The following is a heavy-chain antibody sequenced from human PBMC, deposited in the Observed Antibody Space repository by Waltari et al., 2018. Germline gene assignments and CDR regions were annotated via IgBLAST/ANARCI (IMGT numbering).Heavy chain of an antibody. CDR3: AKEGSGDRSFDI. CDR2: FIPLFGTA. D-gene: IGHD7-27*01. Sequence: QVQLVQSGAEVKKPGSSVKVSCRASGASFSSYTITWVRQAPGQGPEWMGGFIPLFGTANYAQKFQGRVTITADESTSTAHMELNSLRSDDTAVYYCAKEGSGDRSFDIWGQGTMVTVSS. J-gene: IGHJ3*02. V-gene: IGHV1-69*12. CDR1: GASFSSYT.